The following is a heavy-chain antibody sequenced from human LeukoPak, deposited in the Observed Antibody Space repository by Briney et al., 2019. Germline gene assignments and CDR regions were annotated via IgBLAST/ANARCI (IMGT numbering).Heavy chain of an antibody. V-gene: IGHV3-23*01. CDR3: AKSGYCSSTNCRLDY. CDR1: GFTFSSYA. CDR2: ISGSGGYT. J-gene: IGHJ4*02. D-gene: IGHD2-2*01. Sequence: PGGSLRLSCAASGFTFSSYAMTWVRQAPGEGLEWVSTISGSGGYTYYADSVKGRFTISRDNSKNTLYLQMNSLRAEDTAVYYCAKSGYCSSTNCRLDYWGQGTLVTVSS.